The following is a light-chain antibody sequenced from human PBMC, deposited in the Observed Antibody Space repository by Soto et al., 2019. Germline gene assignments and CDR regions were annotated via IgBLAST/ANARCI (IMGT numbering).Light chain of an antibody. V-gene: IGLV3-21*04. Sequence: SYELTQPPSVSVAPGKTARITCGGNNIAIKSVHWYQQKPGQAPVLVIDFDSDRPSGIPERFSGSNSGNTATLTISRVEVGDEADYYCQVWDSSSGHVFGTGTKLTVL. CDR3: QVWDSSSGHV. CDR2: FDS. J-gene: IGLJ1*01. CDR1: NIAIKS.